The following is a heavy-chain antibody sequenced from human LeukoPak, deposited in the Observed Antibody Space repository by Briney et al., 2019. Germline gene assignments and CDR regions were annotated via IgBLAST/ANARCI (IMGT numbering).Heavy chain of an antibody. Sequence: SGTLSLTCTVSGGSISSYYWSWIRQPPGKGLEWIGYIYYSGSTNYNPSLKSRVTISVDTSKNQFSLKLSSVTAADTAVYYCAREMQGAGYSSSWYGSYYYYYMDVWGKGTTVTISS. V-gene: IGHV4-59*01. J-gene: IGHJ6*03. D-gene: IGHD6-13*01. CDR2: IYYSGST. CDR1: GGSISSYY. CDR3: AREMQGAGYSSSWYGSYYYYYMDV.